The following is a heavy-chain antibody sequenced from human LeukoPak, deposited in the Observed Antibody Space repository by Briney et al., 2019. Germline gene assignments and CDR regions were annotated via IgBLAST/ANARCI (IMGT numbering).Heavy chain of an antibody. CDR3: AKDGRVDDPGYFDL. D-gene: IGHD3-16*01. CDR1: GFTFSNYA. J-gene: IGHJ2*01. V-gene: IGHV3-23*01. CDR2: ISNSDGNT. Sequence: PGGSLRLSCAASGFTFSNYAMSWARQAPGKGLDWVSTISNSDGNTYYADSVKGRFTISRDNSKNTLYLQMNSLRAEDTAVYYCAKDGRVDDPGYFDLWGRGTLVTVSS.